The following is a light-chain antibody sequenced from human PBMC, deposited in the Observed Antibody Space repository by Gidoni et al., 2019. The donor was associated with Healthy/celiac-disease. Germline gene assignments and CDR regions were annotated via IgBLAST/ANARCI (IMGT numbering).Light chain of an antibody. CDR2: EVS. V-gene: IGLV2-14*01. CDR3: SSYTSSSTSVV. Sequence: QSALTQPASVAGVSGGSALRTSPGQSITISCTGTSSDVGGYNYVSWYQQHPGKAPKLMIYEVSNRPSGVSNRFSGSKSGNTASLTISGLQAEDEADYYCSSYTSSSTSVVFGGGTKLTVL. J-gene: IGLJ2*01. CDR1: SSDVGGYNY.